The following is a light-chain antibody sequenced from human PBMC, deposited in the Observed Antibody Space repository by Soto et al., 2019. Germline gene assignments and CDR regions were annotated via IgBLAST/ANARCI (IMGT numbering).Light chain of an antibody. CDR2: GAS. CDR1: QSVSSAY. V-gene: IGKV3-20*01. Sequence: IVLTESPGTLSSSPGQRATLSCRASQSVSSAYLAWYQQKPGQAPRLLLYGASSRATGIPDRFSGSASGTDFTLTISSLQLDDFATYYCQQSYNTPLTFGQGTKVDIK. J-gene: IGKJ1*01. CDR3: QQSYNTPLT.